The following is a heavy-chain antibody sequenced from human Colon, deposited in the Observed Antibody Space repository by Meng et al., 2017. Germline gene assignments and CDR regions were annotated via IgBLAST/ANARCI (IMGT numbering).Heavy chain of an antibody. CDR1: GFTFSSYA. D-gene: IGHD3-3*01. Sequence: GESLKIPCAASGFTFSSYAMHWVRQAPGKGLEWVAVISYDGSNKYYADSVKGRFTISRDNSKNTLYLQMNSLRAEETAVYYCARGSSIYYDFWSGYYNGDYWGQGTLVTVSS. CDR3: ARGSSIYYDFWSGYYNGDY. V-gene: IGHV3-30*01. J-gene: IGHJ4*02. CDR2: ISYDGSNK.